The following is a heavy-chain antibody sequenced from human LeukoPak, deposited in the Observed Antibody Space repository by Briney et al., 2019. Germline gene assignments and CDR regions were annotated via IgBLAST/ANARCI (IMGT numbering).Heavy chain of an antibody. CDR1: GGSFSGYY. CDR2: INHSGST. Sequence: SETLSLTCAVYGGSFSGYYWSWIRQPPGKGLEWIGEINHSGSTNYNPSLKSRVTISVDTSKNQFSLKLSSVTAADTAVYYCARAYCSGGSCYSSRGMFDPWGQGTLVTVSS. CDR3: ARAYCSGGSCYSSRGMFDP. D-gene: IGHD2-15*01. J-gene: IGHJ5*02. V-gene: IGHV4-34*01.